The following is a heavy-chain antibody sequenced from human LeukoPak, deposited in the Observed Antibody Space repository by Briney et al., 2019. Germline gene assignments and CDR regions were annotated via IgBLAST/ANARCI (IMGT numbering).Heavy chain of an antibody. CDR3: ARDLLITMIVNMDV. CDR1: GFTFSRYS. V-gene: IGHV3-48*01. CDR2: INSGSSTI. D-gene: IGHD3-22*01. Sequence: GGSLRLSCAASGFTFSRYSMNWVRQAPGKGLKWVAFINSGSSTIYYADSVKGRFTISRDNAKNSLILQMNSLRAEDTAVYYCARDLLITMIVNMDVWGKGTTVTVSS. J-gene: IGHJ6*03.